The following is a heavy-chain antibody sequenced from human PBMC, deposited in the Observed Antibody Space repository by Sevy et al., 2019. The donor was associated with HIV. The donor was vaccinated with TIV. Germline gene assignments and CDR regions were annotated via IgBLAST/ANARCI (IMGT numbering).Heavy chain of an antibody. CDR1: GGSFSGYY. CDR2: INHSGST. J-gene: IGHJ4*02. CDR3: ARRLLGYYYDSSGYKVGYFHY. D-gene: IGHD3-22*01. Sequence: SETLSLTCAVYGGSFSGYYWSWIRQPPGKGLEWIGEINHSGSTNYNPSLKSRVTISVDTSKNQFSLKLSSVTAADTAVYYCARRLLGYYYDSSGYKVGYFHYWGQGTLVTVSS. V-gene: IGHV4-34*01.